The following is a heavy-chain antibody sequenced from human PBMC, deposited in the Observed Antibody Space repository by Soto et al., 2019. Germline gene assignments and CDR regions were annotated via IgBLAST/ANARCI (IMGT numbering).Heavy chain of an antibody. V-gene: IGHV1-69*15. D-gene: IGHD4-17*01. CDR2: ILPVFGTA. J-gene: IGHJ3*02. CDR1: GGTFSTSS. Sequence: QVHLVQSGAEVKKPGSSVKVSCKASGGTFSTSSINWLRQAPGQRPEWMGNILPVFGTADYAQKFRDRVTXPXDXSAXTAYMELRSLFSEDAAVYYCARGHEYGGNSDAFDIWGQGTVVTVSS. CDR3: ARGHEYGGNSDAFDI.